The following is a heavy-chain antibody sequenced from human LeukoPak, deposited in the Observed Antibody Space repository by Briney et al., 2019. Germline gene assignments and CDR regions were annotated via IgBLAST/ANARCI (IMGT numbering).Heavy chain of an antibody. Sequence: GESLKISCKGSGYSLTSYRIGWVRPRPRKGLEWMGIINSRDSDTRYSPSFQGLLTLSVDKSISSASLQWSTLSPPDTPMYFWATCPRMPAVGNAEYFRHWGQGTLVTVSS. D-gene: IGHD6-13*01. J-gene: IGHJ1*01. CDR2: INSRDSDT. CDR1: GYSLTSYR. V-gene: IGHV5-51*01. CDR3: ATCPRMPAVGNAEYFRH.